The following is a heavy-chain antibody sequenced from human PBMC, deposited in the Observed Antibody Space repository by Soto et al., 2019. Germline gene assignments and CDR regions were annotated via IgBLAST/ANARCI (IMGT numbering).Heavy chain of an antibody. CDR1: GFTFTGHY. D-gene: IGHD1-26*01. J-gene: IGHJ4*02. V-gene: IGHV1-2*02. CDR3: AKSGSLFRPSLGYFDY. CDR2: INPNSGGT. Sequence: ASVKVSCKASGFTFTGHYIHWVRQAPGQGLEWMGWINPNSGGTSYAQKFQGRVTMTRDTSITTAYMELSRLSSDDTAVYYCAKSGSLFRPSLGYFDYWGQGTLVTVSS.